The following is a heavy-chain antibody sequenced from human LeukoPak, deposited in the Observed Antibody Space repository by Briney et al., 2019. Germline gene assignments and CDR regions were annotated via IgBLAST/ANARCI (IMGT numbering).Heavy chain of an antibody. D-gene: IGHD1-1*01. J-gene: IGHJ5*02. CDR1: GYTFTSYY. Sequence: ASVKVSCKASGYTFTSYYMHWVRQAPGQGLEWMGWINPNSGGTNYAQKFQGRVTMTRDTSISTAYMELSRLRSDDTAVYYCARDGGELDSYSWFDPWGQGTLVTVSS. V-gene: IGHV1-2*02. CDR2: INPNSGGT. CDR3: ARDGGELDSYSWFDP.